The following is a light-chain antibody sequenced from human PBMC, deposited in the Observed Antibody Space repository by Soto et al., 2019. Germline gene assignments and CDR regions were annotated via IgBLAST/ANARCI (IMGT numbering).Light chain of an antibody. Sequence: EIVLTQSPGTLSLSPGERATLSCRASQSVSSTYLAWYQQQAGQAPRLLIYDASSRATGIPDRFSGSASGTDFTLTINRLEPEDFAIYYCQQYGDSRTFGQGTKLEIK. CDR2: DAS. J-gene: IGKJ2*01. CDR3: QQYGDSRT. CDR1: QSVSSTY. V-gene: IGKV3-20*01.